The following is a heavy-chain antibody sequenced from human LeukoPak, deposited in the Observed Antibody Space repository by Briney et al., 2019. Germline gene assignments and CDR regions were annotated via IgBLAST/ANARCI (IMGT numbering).Heavy chain of an antibody. CDR2: IWYDGSNK. D-gene: IGHD1-26*01. V-gene: IGHV3-33*01. J-gene: IGHJ3*02. Sequence: GGSLRLSCAASGFTFSSYGMHWVRQAPGKGLEWVAVIWYDGSNKYYADSVKGRFTISRDNSKSTLYLQMNSLRAEDTAVYYCAVVGADDAFDIWGQGTMVTVSS. CDR3: AVVGADDAFDI. CDR1: GFTFSSYG.